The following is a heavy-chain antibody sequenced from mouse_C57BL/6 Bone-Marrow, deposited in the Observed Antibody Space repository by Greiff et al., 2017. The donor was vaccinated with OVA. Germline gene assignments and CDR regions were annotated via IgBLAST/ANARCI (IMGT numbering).Heavy chain of an antibody. V-gene: IGHV1-62-2*01. J-gene: IGHJ2*01. CDR3: ARHEDPYYGSEDYFDY. CDR2: FYPGSGSI. CDR1: GYTFTEYT. Sequence: VKLVESGAELVKPGASVKLSCKASGYTFTEYTIHWVKQRSGQGLEWIGWFYPGSGSIKYNEKFKDKATLTADKSSSTVYMELSRLTSEDSAVYFCARHEDPYYGSEDYFDYWGQGTTLTVSS. D-gene: IGHD1-1*01.